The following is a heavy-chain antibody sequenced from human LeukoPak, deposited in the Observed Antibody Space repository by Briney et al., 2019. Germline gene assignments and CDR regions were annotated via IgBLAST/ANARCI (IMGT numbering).Heavy chain of an antibody. Sequence: GGSLRLSCAASEFSVGSNYMTWVRQAPGKGLEWVAFIRYDGSNKYYADSVKGRFTNSRDNSKNTLYLQMNSLRAEDTAVYYCAKGAGYSYGYEVDYWGQGTLVTVSS. CDR3: AKGAGYSYGYEVDY. V-gene: IGHV3-30*02. J-gene: IGHJ4*02. D-gene: IGHD5-18*01. CDR2: IRYDGSNK. CDR1: EFSVGSNY.